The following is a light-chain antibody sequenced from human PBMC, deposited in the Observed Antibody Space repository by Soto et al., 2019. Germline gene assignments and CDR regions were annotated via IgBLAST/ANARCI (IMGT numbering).Light chain of an antibody. V-gene: IGLV2-14*01. CDR3: SSDTTSSTLM. Sequence: QSVLTQPASVSGSPGQSITISCTGTSSDIGSYNFVSWYQQHPGKAPKLLIHEINNRPSGVSIRFSGSKSGNTASLTISGLQAEDEADYYCSSDTTSSTLMFGGGTKLTVL. CDR1: SSDIGSYNF. CDR2: EIN. J-gene: IGLJ3*02.